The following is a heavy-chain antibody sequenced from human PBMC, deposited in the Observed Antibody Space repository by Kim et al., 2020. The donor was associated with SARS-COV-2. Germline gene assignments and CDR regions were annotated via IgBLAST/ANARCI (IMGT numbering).Heavy chain of an antibody. V-gene: IGHV3-30*18. Sequence: GGSLRLSCAVSGFTFSTYGMHWVRQAPGKGPEWVGVIQYNGTNTYYADSVKGRFTISRDNSKDTLYLQVSSLRPEDAAVYYCAKGPRHYTSDWYFDDWGRGTVVTVSS. D-gene: IGHD6-19*01. CDR2: IQYNGTNT. CDR1: GFTFSTYG. J-gene: IGHJ4*02. CDR3: AKGPRHYTSDWYFDD.